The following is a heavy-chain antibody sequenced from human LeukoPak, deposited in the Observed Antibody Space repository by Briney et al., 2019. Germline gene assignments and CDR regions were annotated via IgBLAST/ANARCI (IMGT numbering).Heavy chain of an antibody. CDR3: ARLGFGYDSSGYCFPFDY. J-gene: IGHJ4*02. Sequence: ASVKVSCKASGYTFTGYYMHWVRQAPGQGLEWMGWINPNSGGTNYAQKFQGRVTMTRDTSISTAYMELSRLRSDDTAVYYCARLGFGYDSSGYCFPFDYWGQGTLVTVSS. V-gene: IGHV1-2*02. CDR1: GYTFTGYY. D-gene: IGHD3-22*01. CDR2: INPNSGGT.